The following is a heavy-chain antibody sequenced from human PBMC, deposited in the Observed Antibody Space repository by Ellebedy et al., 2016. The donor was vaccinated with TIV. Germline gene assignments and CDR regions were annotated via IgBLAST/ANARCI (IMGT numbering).Heavy chain of an antibody. V-gene: IGHV4-59*08. CDR3: ARMRGVADPRWFDP. D-gene: IGHD6-19*01. CDR1: GGSFNNDH. Sequence: MPSETLSLTCLVSGGSFNNDHWSWIRQSPGKGLEWIGYVNQRRTTKYNSSLRSRVTISIDTSKNQFSLTVTSVTAADTAVYFCARMRGVADPRWFDPWGPGTQVIVSS. J-gene: IGHJ5*02. CDR2: VNQRRTT.